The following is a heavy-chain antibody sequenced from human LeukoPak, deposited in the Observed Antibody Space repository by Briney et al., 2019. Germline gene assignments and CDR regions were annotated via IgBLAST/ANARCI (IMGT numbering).Heavy chain of an antibody. D-gene: IGHD1-7*01. J-gene: IGHJ6*02. Sequence: GRSLRLSCAASGFTFSSYGMHWVRQAPGKGLEWVAAISYDGSNKYYADSVKGRFTISRDNSKNTLYLQMNSLRAEDTAVYYCAKLRLELRASDYGMDVWGQGTTVTVSS. CDR2: ISYDGSNK. CDR3: AKLRLELRASDYGMDV. V-gene: IGHV3-30*18. CDR1: GFTFSSYG.